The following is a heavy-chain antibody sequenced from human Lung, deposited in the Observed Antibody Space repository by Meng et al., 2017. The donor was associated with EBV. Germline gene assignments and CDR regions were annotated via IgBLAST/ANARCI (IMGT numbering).Heavy chain of an antibody. CDR3: AREADGATFDY. CDR2: ISAYNGNT. V-gene: IGHV1-18*01. J-gene: IGHJ4*02. D-gene: IGHD1-26*01. CDR1: GFIFTSYA. Sequence: QVQLVQSGAEVKKPGASVKVSCEASGFIFTSYAISWVRQAPGQGLQYMGWISAYNGNTNYAQKLQGRVTMTTDTSTSTAYMELRSLRSDDTAVYYCAREADGATFDYWGQGTLVTVSS.